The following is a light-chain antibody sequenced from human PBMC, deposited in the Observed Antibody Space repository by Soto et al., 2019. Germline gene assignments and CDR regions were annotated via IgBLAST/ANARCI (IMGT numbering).Light chain of an antibody. Sequence: EIVLTQSPDTLSLSPGERATLSCRASQSVSSYLAWYQQKPGQAPRLLIYDASNRATGVPARFSGSGSGTDFTPTISSLEPEDFAVYYCQQRSTWPETFGQGTNADIK. J-gene: IGKJ1*01. CDR1: QSVSSY. V-gene: IGKV3-11*01. CDR3: QQRSTWPET. CDR2: DAS.